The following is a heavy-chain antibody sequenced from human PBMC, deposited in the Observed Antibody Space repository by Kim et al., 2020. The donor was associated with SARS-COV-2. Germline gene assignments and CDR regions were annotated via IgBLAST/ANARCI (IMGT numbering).Heavy chain of an antibody. CDR1: GFTFSSYW. D-gene: IGHD4-4*01. J-gene: IGHJ4*02. V-gene: IGHV3-7*01. CDR3: ASQTVTLDFDY. Sequence: GGSLRLSCAASGFTFSSYWMSWVRQAPGKGLEWVANIKQDGSEKYYVDSVKGRFTISRDNAKNSLYLQMNSLRAEDTAVYYCASQTVTLDFDYWGQGTLVTVSS. CDR2: IKQDGSEK.